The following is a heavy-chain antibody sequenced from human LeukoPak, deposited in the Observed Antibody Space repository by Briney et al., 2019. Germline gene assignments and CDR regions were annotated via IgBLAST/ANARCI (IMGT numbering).Heavy chain of an antibody. V-gene: IGHV1-2*02. CDR3: ARLDYDILTGFKHAFDI. CDR2: INPNSGGT. J-gene: IGHJ3*02. CDR1: GYTFINYG. D-gene: IGHD3-9*01. Sequence: GASVKVSCKASGYTFINYGITWVRQAPGQGLEWMGWINPNSGGTNYAQKFQGRVTMTRDTSISTAYMELSRLRSDDTAVYYCARLDYDILTGFKHAFDIWGQGTTVTISS.